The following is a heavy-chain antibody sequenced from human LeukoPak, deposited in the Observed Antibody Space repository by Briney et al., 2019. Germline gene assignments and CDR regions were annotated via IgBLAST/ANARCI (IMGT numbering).Heavy chain of an antibody. CDR3: ARRMPGSYSDY. V-gene: IGHV4-39*01. Sequence: PSETLSLTCSVSGGSISSSSYHWGWIRQPPGKELEWIGTIYYSGSTKYNPSLNSRVTISADTSKNQFSLKLNSVTAADTAVYYCARRMPGSYSDYWGQGILVTVSS. D-gene: IGHD3-10*01. CDR2: IYYSGST. CDR1: GGSISSSSYH. J-gene: IGHJ4*02.